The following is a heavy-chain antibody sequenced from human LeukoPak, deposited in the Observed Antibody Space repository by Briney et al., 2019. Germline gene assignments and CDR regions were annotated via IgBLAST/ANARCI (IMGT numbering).Heavy chain of an antibody. CDR2: IYYSGST. J-gene: IGHJ4*02. Sequence: ASQTLSLTCTVSGGSISSGGYYWSWIHQHPGKGLEWIGYIYYSGSTYYHPSLKSRVTISVDTSKNQFSLKLSSVTAADTAVYYCARRPMDILTGYGTFDYWGQGTLVTVSS. D-gene: IGHD3-9*01. CDR3: ARRPMDILTGYGTFDY. V-gene: IGHV4-31*03. CDR1: GGSISSGGYY.